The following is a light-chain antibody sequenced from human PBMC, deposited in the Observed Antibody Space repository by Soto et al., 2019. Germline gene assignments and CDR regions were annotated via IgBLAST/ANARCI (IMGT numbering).Light chain of an antibody. CDR2: GAS. Sequence: EIVLTQSPGTLSLSPGERATLSCRASQSVSNNYLALYQQKPGQAPRLLIYGASNRATGIPDRFGGSGSGTDFTLTISRLEPEDFAVYYCQQYGSSGTFGQGTKVDI. CDR3: QQYGSSGT. V-gene: IGKV3-20*01. CDR1: QSVSNNY. J-gene: IGKJ1*01.